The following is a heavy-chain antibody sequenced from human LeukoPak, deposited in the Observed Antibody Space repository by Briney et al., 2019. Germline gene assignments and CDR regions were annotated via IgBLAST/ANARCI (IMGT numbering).Heavy chain of an antibody. J-gene: IGHJ6*02. CDR2: IYYSGST. V-gene: IGHV4-59*01. CDR3: ARDLGSDYYYGMDV. CDR1: GDSISSYF. Sequence: PSETLSLTCTVSGDSISSYFWSWIRQPPGKGLEWLGYIYYSGSTNYNPSLKSRVTISVDTSKNQFSLKLSSVTAADTAVYYCARDLGSDYYYGMDVWGQGTTVTVSS. D-gene: IGHD1-1*01.